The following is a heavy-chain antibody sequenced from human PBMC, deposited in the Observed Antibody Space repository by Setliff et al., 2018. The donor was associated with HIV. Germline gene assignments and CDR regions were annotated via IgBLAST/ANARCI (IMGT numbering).Heavy chain of an antibody. CDR1: GDSIVFDDSTRSYH. CDR3: ARDAPTVYANGWFDP. V-gene: IGHV4-39*07. D-gene: IGHD2-8*01. Sequence: SETLSLTCRLSGDSIVFDDSTRSYHCSWIRQPPGKGLEWIGSTPYRGRTNYNPSLRSRVTISLDTSKNQLSLRLSSVTAADTAVYYCARDAPTVYANGWFDPWGQGTLVTVSS. CDR2: TPYRGRT. J-gene: IGHJ5*02.